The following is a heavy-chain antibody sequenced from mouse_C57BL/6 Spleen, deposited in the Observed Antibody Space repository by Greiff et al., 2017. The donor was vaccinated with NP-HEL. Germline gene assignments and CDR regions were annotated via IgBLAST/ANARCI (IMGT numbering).Heavy chain of an antibody. Sequence: EVQLQQSGTVLARPGASVKMSCKTSGYTFTSYWMHWVKQRPGQGLEWIGAIYPGNSDTSYNQKFKGKAKLTAVTSASTAYMELSSLTNEDSAVYYCTKDYCGSSYEFAYWGQGTLVTVSA. D-gene: IGHD1-1*01. J-gene: IGHJ3*01. V-gene: IGHV1-5*01. CDR2: IYPGNSDT. CDR1: GYTFTSYW. CDR3: TKDYCGSSYEFAY.